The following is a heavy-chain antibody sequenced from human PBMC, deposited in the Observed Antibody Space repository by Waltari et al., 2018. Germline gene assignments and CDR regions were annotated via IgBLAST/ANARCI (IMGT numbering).Heavy chain of an antibody. CDR1: GDSLKTDTYY. CDR2: IHSSGTT. Sequence: QVQLQESGPGMLRPSETLSLTFTVSGDSLKTDTYYWGWLRQSPGKGLECLGTIHSSGTTYVPASLEPRVTISVDTFNNRFSLNLRSATAADTAVYFCARLVWFGAWIDNWGQGSLVTVSS. CDR3: ARLVWFGAWIDN. J-gene: IGHJ4*02. D-gene: IGHD3-10*01. V-gene: IGHV4-39*01.